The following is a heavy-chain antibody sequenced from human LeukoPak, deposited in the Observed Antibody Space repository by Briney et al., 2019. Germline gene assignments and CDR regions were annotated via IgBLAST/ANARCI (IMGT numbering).Heavy chain of an antibody. CDR2: INPIDGTT. J-gene: IGHJ4*02. CDR3: AGLGTYTAFDY. CDR1: GFTFTSYY. D-gene: IGHD1-26*01. Sequence: ASMKVSCKASGFTFTSYYIHWVRQAPGQGLEWVGIINPIDGTTTYAQKFRGRVTMTRDTSTSTVYMELSSLRSEDTAVYYCAGLGTYTAFDYWGQGTLVTVSS. V-gene: IGHV1-46*01.